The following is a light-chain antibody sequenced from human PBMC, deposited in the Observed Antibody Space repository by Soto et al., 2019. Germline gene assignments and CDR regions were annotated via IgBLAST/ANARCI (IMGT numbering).Light chain of an antibody. Sequence: DIHMTHCPSILSASLGDRVALTCLASQRTGRWLAWYQQKPGEDPNLLIYKACSLKNGVPSRFSGSGSRTEFTLTISSLQHDGLATYYCQWYNSYWTFGQGTKVDIK. V-gene: IGKV1-5*03. J-gene: IGKJ1*01. CDR1: QRTGRW. CDR3: QWYNSYWT. CDR2: KAC.